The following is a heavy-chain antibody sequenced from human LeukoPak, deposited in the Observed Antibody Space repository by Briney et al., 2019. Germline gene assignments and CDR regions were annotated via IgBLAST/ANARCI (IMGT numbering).Heavy chain of an antibody. Sequence: PSETLSLTCAVYGGSFSGYYWSWIRQPPGKGLEWIGEINHSGSTNYNPSLKSRVTISVDTSKNQFSLKLSSVTAADTAVYYCARAHWGQWLAPFDYWGQGTLVTVS. CDR3: ARAHWGQWLAPFDY. CDR1: GGSFSGYY. V-gene: IGHV4-34*01. D-gene: IGHD6-19*01. CDR2: INHSGST. J-gene: IGHJ4*02.